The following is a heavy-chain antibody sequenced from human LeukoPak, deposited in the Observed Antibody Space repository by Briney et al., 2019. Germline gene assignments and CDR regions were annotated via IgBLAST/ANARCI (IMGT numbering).Heavy chain of an antibody. D-gene: IGHD6-13*01. J-gene: IGHJ4*02. Sequence: GGSLRLSCAASGFTFSSYSMHWVRQAPGKGLEWVAVLSYDGSNEYYTDSVKGRFTISRDNSKNTLLLQMYSLRIEDTAEYYCARDAPSPGAAHSSSYYFDYWGQGTLVTVSS. CDR3: ARDAPSPGAAHSSSYYFDY. CDR1: GFTFSSYS. V-gene: IGHV3-30-3*01. CDR2: LSYDGSNE.